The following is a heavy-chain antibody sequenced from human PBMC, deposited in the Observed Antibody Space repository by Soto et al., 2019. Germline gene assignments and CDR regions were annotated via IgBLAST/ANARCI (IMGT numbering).Heavy chain of an antibody. V-gene: IGHV4-34*01. J-gene: IGHJ6*02. Sequence: PSETLSLTCAVYGGSFSGYYWSWIRQPPGKGLEWIGEINHSGSTNYNPSLKSRVTISVDTSKNQFSLKLSSVTAADTAVHYCARATGHAIYYYYGMDVWGQGTTVTVSS. D-gene: IGHD1-1*01. CDR1: GGSFSGYY. CDR3: ARATGHAIYYYYGMDV. CDR2: INHSGST.